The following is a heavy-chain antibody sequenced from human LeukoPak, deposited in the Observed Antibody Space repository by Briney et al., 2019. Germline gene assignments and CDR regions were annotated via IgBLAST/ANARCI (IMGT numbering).Heavy chain of an antibody. CDR3: ARIGCAHSGSVCYNH. J-gene: IGHJ1*01. CDR1: GVSLNDYY. V-gene: IGHV4-34*01. CDR2: ISHTEGT. Sequence: PSETLSLTCGVFGVSLNDYYWRWIRQSPGKGLEWIGEISHTEGTRYNPSLESRVTMSVGTSENQLSLKLIFVTAADTADYDCARIGCAHSGSVCYNHWGLGTLVTVSS. D-gene: IGHD3-9*01.